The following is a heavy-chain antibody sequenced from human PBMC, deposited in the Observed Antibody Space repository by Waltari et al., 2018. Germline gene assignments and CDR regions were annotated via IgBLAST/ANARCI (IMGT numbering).Heavy chain of an antibody. CDR1: GGSISSYY. J-gene: IGHJ5*02. CDR2: IYYSGST. CDR3: AITTRYGSGSIGFDP. V-gene: IGHV4-59*08. D-gene: IGHD3-10*01. Sequence: QVQLQESGPGLVKPSETLSLTCTVSGGSISSYYWRWIRQPPGKGLEWIGYIYYSGSTNYNPSLKSRVTISVDTSKNQFSLKLSSVTAADTAVYYCAITTRYGSGSIGFDPWGQGTLVTVSS.